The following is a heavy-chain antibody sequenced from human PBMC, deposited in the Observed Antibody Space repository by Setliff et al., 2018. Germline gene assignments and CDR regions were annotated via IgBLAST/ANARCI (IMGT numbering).Heavy chain of an antibody. CDR2: IYHSGSS. D-gene: IGHD3-3*01. CDR1: GGSISSMSCY. V-gene: IGHV4-39*07. Sequence: SETLSLTCTVSGGSISSMSCYWGWIRQPPGKGLEWIGSIYHSGSSYYNSSLRSRVTISVDTSKRQFSLKLSSVTAADMAVYYCRFWSGYYKNDYWAQGTVVTAPQ. CDR3: RFWSGYYKNDY. J-gene: IGHJ4*02.